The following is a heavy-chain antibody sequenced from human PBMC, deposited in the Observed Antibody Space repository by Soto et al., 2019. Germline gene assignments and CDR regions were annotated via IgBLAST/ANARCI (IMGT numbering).Heavy chain of an antibody. CDR2: IYYSGNT. V-gene: IGHV4-59*01. D-gene: IGHD1-7*01. J-gene: IGHJ4*02. CDR3: GRGEVDRYNWNYGIDY. CDR1: GGSISSYY. Sequence: PSDTLSLTCTVSGGSISSYYWSWIRRPPGKGLEWIGYIYYSGNTNYNPSLKSRVTISVDTSKNQFSLKLSSVTAADTAVYYCGRGEVDRYNWNYGIDYWGQGTLVTVSS.